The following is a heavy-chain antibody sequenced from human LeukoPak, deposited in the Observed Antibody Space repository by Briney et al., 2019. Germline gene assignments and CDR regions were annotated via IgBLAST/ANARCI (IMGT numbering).Heavy chain of an antibody. J-gene: IGHJ4*02. CDR1: GGSFSGYY. D-gene: IGHD5-18*01. V-gene: IGHV4-34*01. Sequence: SETLSLTCAVYGGSFSGYYWSWIRQPPGKGLEWIGEINHSGSTNYNPSLRSRVTISVDKSKNQFSLKLSSVTAADTAVYYCARADSYGRIDYWGQGTLVTVSS. CDR3: ARADSYGRIDY. CDR2: INHSGST.